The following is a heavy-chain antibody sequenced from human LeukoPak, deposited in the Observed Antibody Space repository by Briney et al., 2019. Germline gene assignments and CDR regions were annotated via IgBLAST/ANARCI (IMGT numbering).Heavy chain of an antibody. J-gene: IGHJ3*02. D-gene: IGHD3-3*01. CDR2: IYYSGST. CDR1: GGSISSYY. Sequence: SETLSLTCTVSGGSISSYYWSWIRQPPGKGLEWIGYIYYSGSTNYNPSLKSRVTISVDTSKNQFSLKLSSVTAADTAVYYCARDRTIFGVVDAFDIWGQGTMVTVSS. CDR3: ARDRTIFGVVDAFDI. V-gene: IGHV4-59*01.